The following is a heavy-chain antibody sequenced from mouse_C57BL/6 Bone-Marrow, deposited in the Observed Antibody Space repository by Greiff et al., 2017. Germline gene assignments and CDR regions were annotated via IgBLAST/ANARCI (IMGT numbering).Heavy chain of an antibody. D-gene: IGHD1-3*01. CDR2: IDPSDSYT. V-gene: IGHV1-50*01. J-gene: IGHJ2*01. CDR3: AREWGYCGFDY. Sequence: QVQLQQSGAELVKPGASVKLSCKASGYTFTSYWMQWVKQRPGQGLEWIGEIDPSDSYTNYNQKFKGKATLTVDTSSSTAYMQLSSLTSEDSAVYYCAREWGYCGFDYWCQGTTLTVSA. CDR1: GYTFTSYW.